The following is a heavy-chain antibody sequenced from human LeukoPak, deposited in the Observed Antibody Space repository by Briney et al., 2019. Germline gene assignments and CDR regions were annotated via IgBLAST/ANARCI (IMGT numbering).Heavy chain of an antibody. J-gene: IGHJ3*02. CDR1: GGSFSGYY. Sequence: SETLSLTCAVYGGSFSGYYWSWIRQPPGKGLEWIGEINHSGSTNYNPSLKSRVTISVDTSKNQFSLKLSSVTAADTAVYYCARDLFRAFDIWGQGTMVTVSS. V-gene: IGHV4-34*01. CDR2: INHSGST. CDR3: ARDLFRAFDI.